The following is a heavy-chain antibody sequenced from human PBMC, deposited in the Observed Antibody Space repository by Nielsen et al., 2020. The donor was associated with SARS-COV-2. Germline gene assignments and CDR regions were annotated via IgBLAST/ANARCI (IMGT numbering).Heavy chain of an antibody. Sequence: SVKVSCKASGGTFSSSAIIWVRQAPGQGLEWMGGIIPIFGTANYAQKFQGRVTITADESTSTAYMELSSLRSEDTAVYYCATTYYYGSGRWVPSWGQGTLVTVSS. V-gene: IGHV1-69*13. CDR3: ATTYYYGSGRWVPS. J-gene: IGHJ4*02. CDR2: IIPIFGTA. D-gene: IGHD3-10*01. CDR1: GGTFSSSA.